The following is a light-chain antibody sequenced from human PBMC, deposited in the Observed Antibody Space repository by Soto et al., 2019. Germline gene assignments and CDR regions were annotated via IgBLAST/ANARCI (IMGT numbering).Light chain of an antibody. CDR3: QHYTRYSAS. Sequence: AIQMTQSPSSLSASAGDRVSITCRARQGIGSDLGWYQQKPGKAPKLLIYAESSLASGVPSRFSGSGSGTHFPLAISSLQREDFATYYCQHYTRYSASFGPGPEV. CDR1: QGIGSD. CDR2: AES. V-gene: IGKV1-6*01. J-gene: IGKJ1*01.